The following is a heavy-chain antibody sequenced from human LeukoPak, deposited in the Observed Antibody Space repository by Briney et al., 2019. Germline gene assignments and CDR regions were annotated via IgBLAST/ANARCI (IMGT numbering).Heavy chain of an antibody. CDR3: ARPDSSAYYYFDY. CDR2: INSEGSTI. J-gene: IGHJ4*02. V-gene: IGHV3-74*01. CDR1: GFTFSSYW. D-gene: IGHD3-22*01. Sequence: GGSLRLSCAASGFTFSSYWMHWVRQAPGKGLVWVSRINSEGSTISYAGSVKGRFTISRDNAKNTLYLQMNRLRAEDTAVYYCARPDSSAYYYFDYWGQGALVTVSS.